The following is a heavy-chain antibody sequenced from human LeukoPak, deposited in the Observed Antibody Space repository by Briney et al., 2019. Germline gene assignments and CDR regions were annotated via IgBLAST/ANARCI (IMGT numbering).Heavy chain of an antibody. CDR3: AREKFGEILY. D-gene: IGHD3-10*01. CDR2: ISAYNGNT. J-gene: IGHJ4*02. Sequence: ASVKVSCKASGYTFTNYYIHWVRQAPGQGLEWMGWISAYNGNTNYAQKLQGRVTMTTDTSTSTAYMELRSLRSDDTAVYYCAREKFGEILYWGQGTLVTVSS. V-gene: IGHV1-18*04. CDR1: GYTFTNYY.